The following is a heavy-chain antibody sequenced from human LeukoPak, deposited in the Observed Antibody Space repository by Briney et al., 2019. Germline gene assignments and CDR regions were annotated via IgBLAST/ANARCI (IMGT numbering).Heavy chain of an antibody. J-gene: IGHJ4*02. CDR2: IKQDGSEK. CDR1: GFTFSTYL. D-gene: IGHD4-17*01. V-gene: IGHV3-7*04. CDR3: ARWYGVSPDTGYFDY. Sequence: GGSLRLSCAASGFTFSTYLMSWVRQGPGKGLEWVANIKQDGSEKYYGDSVKGRFTISRDNAKNSLYLQMNSLRAEDTAVFYCARWYGVSPDTGYFDYWGQGTQVTVSA.